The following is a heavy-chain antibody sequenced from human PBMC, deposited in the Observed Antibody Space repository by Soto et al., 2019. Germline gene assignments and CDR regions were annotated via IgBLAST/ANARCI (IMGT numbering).Heavy chain of an antibody. J-gene: IGHJ4*02. CDR1: GYTFTSYG. CDR2: INPYNGNT. Sequence: QVQLVQSGAEVKKPGASVKVSCKASGYTFTSYGISWVRQAPGQGLEWMGWINPYNGNTNNAQKLQGRFTMTTDTSTNTAYMELRSLRSDGTAVYYCARDCLGIDYWGQGTLVTVSS. CDR3: ARDCLGIDY. D-gene: IGHD3-16*01. V-gene: IGHV1-18*01.